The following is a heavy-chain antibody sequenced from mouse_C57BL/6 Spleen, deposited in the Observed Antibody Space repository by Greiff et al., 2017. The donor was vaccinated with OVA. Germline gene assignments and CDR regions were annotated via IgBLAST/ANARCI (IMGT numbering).Heavy chain of an antibody. D-gene: IGHD1-1*01. CDR1: GYTFTSYW. CDR2: IDPSDSYT. Sequence: VQLQQPGAELVMPGASVKLSCKASGYTFTSYWMHWVKQRPGQGLEWIGEIDPSDSYTNYNQKFKGKSTLTVDKSSSTAYMQLSSLTSEDSAVYYCASSLITTVVDYYAMDYWGQGTSVTVSS. J-gene: IGHJ4*01. CDR3: ASSLITTVVDYYAMDY. V-gene: IGHV1-69*01.